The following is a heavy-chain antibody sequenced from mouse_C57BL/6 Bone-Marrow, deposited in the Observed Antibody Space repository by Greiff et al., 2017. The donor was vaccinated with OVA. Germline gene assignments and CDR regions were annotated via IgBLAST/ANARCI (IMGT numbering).Heavy chain of an antibody. CDR1: GYTFTSYG. CDR2: IYPRSGNT. J-gene: IGHJ3*01. CDR3: ARSGGLTFVAY. Sequence: QVQLQQSGAELARPGASVKLSCKASGYTFTSYGISWVKQRTGQGLEWIGEIYPRSGNTYYNEKFKGKATLTADKSSSTAYMELRSLTSEASAVYVCARSGGLTFVAYWGQGTLVTVSA. V-gene: IGHV1-81*01. D-gene: IGHD2-4*01.